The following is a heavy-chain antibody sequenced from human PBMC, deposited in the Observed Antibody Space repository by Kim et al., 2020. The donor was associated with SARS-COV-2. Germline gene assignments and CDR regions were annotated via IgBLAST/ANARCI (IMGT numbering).Heavy chain of an antibody. CDR3: ATSNGSSWAYFDY. V-gene: IGHV5-51*01. Sequence: RYSPSFQGQVTTSADKAINTAYLQWSTLKASDTAMYYCATSNGSSWAYFDYWGQGTLVTVSS. J-gene: IGHJ4*02. D-gene: IGHD6-13*01.